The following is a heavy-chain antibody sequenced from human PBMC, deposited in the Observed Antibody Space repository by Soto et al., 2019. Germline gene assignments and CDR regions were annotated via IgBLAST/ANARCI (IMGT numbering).Heavy chain of an antibody. CDR3: ARGRYGDYASNGMDV. Sequence: GESLKISCAASGFTFSSYAMHWVRQAPGKGLEWVAVISYDGSNKYYADSVKGRFTISRDNSKNTLYLQMNSLRAEDTAVYYCARGRYGDYASNGMDVWGQGTTVTVSS. CDR2: ISYDGSNK. CDR1: GFTFSSYA. J-gene: IGHJ6*02. D-gene: IGHD4-17*01. V-gene: IGHV3-30*04.